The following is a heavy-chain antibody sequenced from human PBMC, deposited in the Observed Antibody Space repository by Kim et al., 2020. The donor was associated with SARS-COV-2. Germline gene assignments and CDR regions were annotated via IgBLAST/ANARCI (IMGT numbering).Heavy chain of an antibody. CDR3: AADPIHSIGCCSDGY. V-gene: IGHV3-21*01. CDR1: GFTFSKYS. CDR2: INSNGSYT. Sequence: GGSLRLSCAASGFTFSKYSMTWVRQAPGKGLEWVSSINSNGSYTYYADSVKDRFTISRDNSENALYLHMNYLGADDTAVYYCAADPIHSIGCCSDGY. J-gene: IGHJ4*03. D-gene: IGHD6-25*01.